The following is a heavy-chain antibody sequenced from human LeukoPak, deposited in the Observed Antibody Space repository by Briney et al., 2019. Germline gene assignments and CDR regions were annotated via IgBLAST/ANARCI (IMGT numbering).Heavy chain of an antibody. CDR1: GYSLTSYA. Sequence: ASVKVSCKASGYSLTSYALNWVRQAPGQGLEWMGWINTNTGNPTYAQGFTGRFVFSLDTSVSTAHLQISSLKAEDTAVYFCARGRGASSGSGSHGTTSSYYMDVWGKGTTVTVSS. CDR3: ARGRGASSGSGSHGTTSSYYMDV. J-gene: IGHJ6*03. CDR2: INTNTGNP. D-gene: IGHD3-10*01. V-gene: IGHV7-4-1*02.